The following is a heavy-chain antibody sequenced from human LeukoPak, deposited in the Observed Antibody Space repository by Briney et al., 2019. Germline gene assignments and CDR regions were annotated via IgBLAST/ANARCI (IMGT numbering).Heavy chain of an antibody. D-gene: IGHD6-13*01. J-gene: IGHJ4*02. CDR3: AREPAAARFDH. CDR1: GYIFTSYG. V-gene: IGHV1-18*01. Sequence: ASVKVSCKASGYIFTSYGISWVRQAPGQGLEWMGWISGYNGQTSYAQELRGRVTMTTDTSTATAYMELRSMTSDDTAVYYCAREPAAARFDHWGQGTLVNVSS. CDR2: ISGYNGQT.